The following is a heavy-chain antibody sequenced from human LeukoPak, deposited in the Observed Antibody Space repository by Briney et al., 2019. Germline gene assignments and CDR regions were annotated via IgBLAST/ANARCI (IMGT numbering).Heavy chain of an antibody. Sequence: GGSLRLSCEASGFTFSSYWMHWVRQVPGKGLMWVSRIESNGLTLYADSVRDRFTISRDNGKSTIYLQMNSLRVDDTAIYYCAKAATYFYGSVTYDWFESWGQGTLVTVSS. D-gene: IGHD3-10*01. V-gene: IGHV3-74*01. CDR3: AKAATYFYGSVTYDWFES. CDR1: GFTFSSYW. J-gene: IGHJ5*01. CDR2: IESNGLT.